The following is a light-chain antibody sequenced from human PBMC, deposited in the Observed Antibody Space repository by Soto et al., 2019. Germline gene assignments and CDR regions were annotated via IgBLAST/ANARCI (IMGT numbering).Light chain of an antibody. V-gene: IGKV3-20*01. CDR2: GAS. J-gene: IGKJ2*01. CDR3: QQYGSSPPYT. Sequence: EIVLTQSPGTLSLSPGERATLSCRASQSVSSSYLAWYQQKPGQAPRLLIYGASSRATGIPDRFSGSGSWTDFTLTISSLEPEDCAVYYCQQYGSSPPYTFGQGTKLEVK. CDR1: QSVSSSY.